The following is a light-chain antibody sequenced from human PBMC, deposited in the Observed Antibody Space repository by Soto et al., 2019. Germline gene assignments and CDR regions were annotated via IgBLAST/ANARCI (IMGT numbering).Light chain of an antibody. J-gene: IGKJ1*01. Sequence: IEWTQSQGTLSLYPGDRATLSCRARQNVNSNHIAWYQQKPGQAPRLIIYGPSSRATGIPERFSGSGSGPDFTLTISSLEPEDFEVYCCHHFVSSPQTFGHGTKVEIK. V-gene: IGKV3-20*01. CDR3: HHFVSSPQT. CDR2: GPS. CDR1: QNVNSNH.